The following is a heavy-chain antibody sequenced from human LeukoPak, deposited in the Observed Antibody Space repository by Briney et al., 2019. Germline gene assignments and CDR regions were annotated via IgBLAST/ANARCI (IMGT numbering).Heavy chain of an antibody. CDR2: IRSSSSHI. CDR3: ARDLRGLDAFDI. Sequence: KSGGSLRLFCAACGFTLCLYRMQWVRQAPGKGLEWLSCIRSSSSHIYYSDSVKDRLTISRDHAKNSLYLQMDSLTAEDMSVYFCARDLRGLDAFDIWGQGTMVTVSS. CDR1: GFTLCLYR. J-gene: IGHJ3*02. V-gene: IGHV3-21*01.